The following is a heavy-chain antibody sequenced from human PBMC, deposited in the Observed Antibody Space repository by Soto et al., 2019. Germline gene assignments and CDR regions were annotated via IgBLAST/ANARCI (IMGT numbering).Heavy chain of an antibody. V-gene: IGHV4-59*01. CDR2: IYYSAST. Sequence: SETLSLTCTVSGGSISSYYWNWIRQSPGKGLEWIGYIYYSASTKYNPSLKSRVTISVDTSKNQFSLKLSSVTAADTAVYYCARGVPGAIRTYYYFYMDVWGKGNPGHRLL. CDR1: GGSISSYY. CDR3: ARGVPGAIRTYYYFYMDV. D-gene: IGHD2-2*02. J-gene: IGHJ6*03.